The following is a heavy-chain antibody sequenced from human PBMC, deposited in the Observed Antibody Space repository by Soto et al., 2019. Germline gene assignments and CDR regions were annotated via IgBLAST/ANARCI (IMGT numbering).Heavy chain of an antibody. J-gene: IGHJ6*02. D-gene: IGHD3-9*01. CDR3: ARLGRYFDWLPYGMDV. Sequence: ASVKVSCKASGYTFTGYYMHWVRQAPGQGLEWMGWINPNSGGTNYAQKFQGRVTMTRDTSISTAYMELSRLRSDDTAVYYCARLGRYFDWLPYGMDVRGQGTTVTVSS. CDR1: GYTFTGYY. CDR2: INPNSGGT. V-gene: IGHV1-2*02.